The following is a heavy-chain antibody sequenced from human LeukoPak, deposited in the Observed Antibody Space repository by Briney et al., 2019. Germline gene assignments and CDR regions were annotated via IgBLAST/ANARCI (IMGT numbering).Heavy chain of an antibody. V-gene: IGHV3-33*01. CDR3: AREGYSSSWPGTNWCDP. CDR1: GFTFSNYG. CDR2: IWYDASNK. D-gene: IGHD6-13*01. J-gene: IGHJ5*02. Sequence: GGSLRLSCAASGFTFSNYGMHWVRQAPGKELEWVAVIWYDASNKYYVDSVKGRFTISRDNSKNTLYLQMNSLRVEDTAVYYCAREGYSSSWPGTNWCDPWGQGTLVTVSS.